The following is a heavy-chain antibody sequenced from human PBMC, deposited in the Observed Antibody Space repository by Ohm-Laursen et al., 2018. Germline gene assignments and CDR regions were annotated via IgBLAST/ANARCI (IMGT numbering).Heavy chain of an antibody. Sequence: SLRLSCTASGFTFSGYAMSWGRQAPGKGLEWVSVATGSGRYTYYRDSVKGRFTISRDNSKNTLYLQMSSLRVEDTAVYYCTKGLSGGTGHGNWFDPWGQGTLVIVSS. D-gene: IGHD3-10*01. CDR3: TKGLSGGTGHGNWFDP. J-gene: IGHJ5*02. V-gene: IGHV3-23*01. CDR2: ATGSGRYT. CDR1: GFTFSGYA.